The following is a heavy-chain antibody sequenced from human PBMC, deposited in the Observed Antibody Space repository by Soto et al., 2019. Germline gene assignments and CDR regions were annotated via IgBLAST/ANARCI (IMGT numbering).Heavy chain of an antibody. Sequence: ASVKVSCKASGYTFTSHGISWVRQAPGQGLEWMGWISAYNGNTNYAQKLQGRVTMTTDTSTSTAYMELRSLRSDDTAVYYCARGSSGWYQIDAFDIWGQGTMVTVSS. V-gene: IGHV1-18*01. CDR2: ISAYNGNT. CDR3: ARGSSGWYQIDAFDI. D-gene: IGHD6-19*01. J-gene: IGHJ3*02. CDR1: GYTFTSHG.